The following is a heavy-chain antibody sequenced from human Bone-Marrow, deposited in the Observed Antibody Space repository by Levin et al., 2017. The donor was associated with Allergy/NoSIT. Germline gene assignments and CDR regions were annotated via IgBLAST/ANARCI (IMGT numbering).Heavy chain of an antibody. CDR2: INAGNGNT. Sequence: ASVKVSCKASGYTFTSYAMHWVRQAPGQRLEWMGWINAGNGNTKYSQKFQGRVTITRDTSASTAYMELSSLRSEDTAVYYCARERWEVYCSSTSCYTGYYGMDVWGQGTTVTVSS. V-gene: IGHV1-3*01. J-gene: IGHJ6*02. D-gene: IGHD2-2*02. CDR1: GYTFTSYA. CDR3: ARERWEVYCSSTSCYTGYYGMDV.